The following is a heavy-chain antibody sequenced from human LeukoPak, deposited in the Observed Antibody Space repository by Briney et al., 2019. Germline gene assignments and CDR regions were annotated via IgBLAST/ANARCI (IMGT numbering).Heavy chain of an antibody. D-gene: IGHD2-15*01. V-gene: IGHV3-23*01. CDR3: AKGVGYCSGGSCQQFDY. J-gene: IGHJ4*02. Sequence: PGGTLRLSCAASGFTFSGYGMSWVRQAPGKGLKWVSAISGSGGSTYYADSVKGRITISRDNSKNTLYLQMNSLRAEDTAAYYCAKGVGYCSGGSCQQFDYWGQGTLVTVPP. CDR2: ISGSGGST. CDR1: GFTFSGYG.